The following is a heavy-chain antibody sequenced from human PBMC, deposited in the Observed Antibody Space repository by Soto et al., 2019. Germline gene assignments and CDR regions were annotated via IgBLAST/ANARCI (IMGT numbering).Heavy chain of an antibody. CDR2: IYWDDDK. J-gene: IGHJ6*02. V-gene: IGHV2-5*02. Sequence: SGPTLVNATQTLTQTCTFCAFSLSTGGVGVGWIRQPPGKALEWLALIYWDDDKRYSPSLRSRLTITKDTSKNQVVLTMTNMDPVDTATYYCIQSRCGGDCLQSYASYYYYGMDVWGQGTTVTVSS. CDR1: AFSLSTGGVG. CDR3: IQSRCGGDCLQSYASYYYYGMDV. D-gene: IGHD2-21*02.